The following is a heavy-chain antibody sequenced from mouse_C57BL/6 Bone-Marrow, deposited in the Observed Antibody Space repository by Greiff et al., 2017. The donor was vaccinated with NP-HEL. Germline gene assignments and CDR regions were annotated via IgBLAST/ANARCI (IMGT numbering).Heavy chain of an antibody. CDR1: GYTFTSYW. CDR2: IHPNSGST. Sequence: QVQLQQPGAELVKPGASVKLSCKASGYTFTSYWMHWVKQRPGQGLEWIGMIHPNSGSTNYNEKFKSKATLTVDKSSSTAYMQLSSLTSEDYAGYYCARGGNYYGSSYPTWFADWGQGTLVTVAA. J-gene: IGHJ3*01. D-gene: IGHD1-1*01. CDR3: ARGGNYYGSSYPTWFAD. V-gene: IGHV1-64*01.